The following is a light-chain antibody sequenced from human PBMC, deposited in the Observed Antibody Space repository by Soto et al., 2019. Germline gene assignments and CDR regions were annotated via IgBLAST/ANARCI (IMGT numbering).Light chain of an antibody. CDR2: GAS. Sequence: EILMTQSPATLSVSPGERATLSCRASQSISSNLAWYQQRPGQGPRLLIYGASTRATGIPARFSGSGSGTEFTLTISSLQSEDFAVYYCQQYYDWPPEFTFGPGTKLEIK. CDR3: QQYYDWPPEFT. J-gene: IGKJ2*01. CDR1: QSISSN. V-gene: IGKV3-15*01.